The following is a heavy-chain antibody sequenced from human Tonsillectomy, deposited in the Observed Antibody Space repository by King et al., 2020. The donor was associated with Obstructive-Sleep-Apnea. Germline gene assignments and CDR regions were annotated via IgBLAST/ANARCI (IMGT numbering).Heavy chain of an antibody. CDR1: GYSISSGYY. D-gene: IGHD3-22*01. V-gene: IGHV4-38-2*02. Sequence: QLQESGPGLVKPSETLSLTCTVSGYSISSGYYWGWIRQPPGKGLEWIGSIYHSGSTYYNPSLKSRVTISVDTSKNQFSLKLSSVTAADTAVYYCARDILIGYYYDRSGYHTGGFDYWGQGTLVTVSS. J-gene: IGHJ4*02. CDR2: IYHSGST. CDR3: ARDILIGYYYDRSGYHTGGFDY.